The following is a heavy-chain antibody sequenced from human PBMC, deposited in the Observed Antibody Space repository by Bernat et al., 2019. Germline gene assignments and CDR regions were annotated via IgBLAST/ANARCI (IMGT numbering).Heavy chain of an antibody. CDR1: GFTFSNAW. CDR2: ISYDGSNK. D-gene: IGHD3-22*01. V-gene: IGHV3-30-3*01. J-gene: IGHJ6*02. CDR3: ARGSSSGYYYYYYGMDV. Sequence: VQLVESGGGLVKPGGSLRLSCAASGFTFSNAWMNWVRQAPGKGLEWVAVISYDGSNKYYADSVKGRFTISRDNSKNTLYLQMNSLRAEDTAVYYCARGSSSGYYYYYYGMDVWGQGTTVTVSS.